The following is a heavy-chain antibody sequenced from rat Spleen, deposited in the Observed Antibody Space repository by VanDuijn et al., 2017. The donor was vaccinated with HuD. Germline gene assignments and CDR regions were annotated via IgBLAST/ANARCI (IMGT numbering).Heavy chain of an antibody. CDR2: ISTDGGSS. CDR1: GFTLSSFW. V-gene: IGHV5-58*01. D-gene: IGHD1-2*01. J-gene: IGHJ2*01. CDR3: AKNIYYSSYLYYFDY. Sequence: EVQLVETGGGLVQPGRSLKLSCVTSGFTLSSFWMYWIRQAPGKGLEWVSSISTDGGSSYYPDSVKGRFTISRDNAENTVYLQMNSLRSEDTATYYCAKNIYYSSYLYYFDYWGQGVMVTVSS.